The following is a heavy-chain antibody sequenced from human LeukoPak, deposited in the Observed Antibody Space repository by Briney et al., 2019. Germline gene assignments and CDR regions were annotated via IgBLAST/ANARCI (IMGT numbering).Heavy chain of an antibody. J-gene: IGHJ3*02. CDR3: ERPGVRGRAFEI. D-gene: IGHD3-3*01. CDR2: IDYSGST. CDR1: GGSLRGSSYY. Sequence: SETLSLTCTVSGGSLRGSSYYWGWLRQPPGKGLEWIGSIDYSGSTYYNPSLTRRVSISIDTSKNQIYIELKCVTATDTAVYYCERPGVRGRAFEILGQGKMASVSS. V-gene: IGHV4-39*01.